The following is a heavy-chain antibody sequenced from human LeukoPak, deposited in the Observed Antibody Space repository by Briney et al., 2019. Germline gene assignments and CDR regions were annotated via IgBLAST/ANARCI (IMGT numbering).Heavy chain of an antibody. Sequence: PGGSLRLSCAASGFTFSSSSMHWVRQAPGKGLEWVAVISHDGSNKYYAASVKGRFTISRDNSKNTLFLQMNNLRPEDTAVYYCARDRPYFDNWGQGTLVTVSS. CDR3: ARDRPYFDN. J-gene: IGHJ4*02. D-gene: IGHD6-6*01. CDR2: ISHDGSNK. V-gene: IGHV3-30*03. CDR1: GFTFSSSS.